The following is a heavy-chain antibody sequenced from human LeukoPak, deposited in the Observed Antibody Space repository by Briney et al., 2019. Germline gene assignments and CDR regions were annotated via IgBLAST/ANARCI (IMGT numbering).Heavy chain of an antibody. Sequence: GGSLRLSYAASGITFSNYAMTWVRQAPGKGLEWVAAIRGNGATTDYADSVKGRFTISRDNSKNTLYLQMNSLRAEDTAVYYCAKAYHDSGCLIDYWGQGTLVTVSS. CDR3: AKAYHDSGCLIDY. CDR1: GITFSNYA. D-gene: IGHD6-19*01. V-gene: IGHV3-23*01. CDR2: IRGNGATT. J-gene: IGHJ4*02.